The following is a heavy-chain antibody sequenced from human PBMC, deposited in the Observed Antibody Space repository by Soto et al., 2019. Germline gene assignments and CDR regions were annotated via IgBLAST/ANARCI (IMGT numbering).Heavy chain of an antibody. Sequence: QVQLVQSGAEVKKPGSSVKVSCKASGGTFSSYAISWVRQAPGQGLEWMGGIIPISGTANYAQKFQGRVTITAYESTSTASMELSSLRSEDTAVYYCARKGRGLGNFDYWGQGTLVTVSS. V-gene: IGHV1-69*01. CDR2: IIPISGTA. J-gene: IGHJ4*02. D-gene: IGHD7-27*01. CDR3: ARKGRGLGNFDY. CDR1: GGTFSSYA.